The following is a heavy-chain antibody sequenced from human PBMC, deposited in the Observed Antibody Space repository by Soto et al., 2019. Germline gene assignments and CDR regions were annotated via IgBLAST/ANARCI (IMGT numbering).Heavy chain of an antibody. V-gene: IGHV3-11*01. J-gene: IGHJ4*02. CDR3: ARYCTLRSANCYNAY. CDR2: ISSSGDT. Sequence: QVQLVESGGGLVKPGGSLRLSCATSGFTFSDYYMSWIRQAPGKGLEWVSYISSSGDTDYADSVKGRFTISRDNAKNSLSLQMNSLRVEDTAVYYCARYCTLRSANCYNAYWGQGTLVTVSP. CDR1: GFTFSDYY. D-gene: IGHD2-2*02.